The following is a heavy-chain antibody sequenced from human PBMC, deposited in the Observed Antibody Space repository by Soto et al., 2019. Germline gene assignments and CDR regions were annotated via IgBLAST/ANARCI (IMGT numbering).Heavy chain of an antibody. CDR3: AKDRAAFYSACDYGHYFDY. Sequence: GGSLRLSCAASGFTFSSYAMNWVRQAPGKGLEWVSTISGSGGSTYFADSVKGRFSISRENSENTLYLQMNSLRAEDTAVYFCAKDRAAFYSACDYGHYFDYWGQGTLVTVSS. CDR2: ISGSGGST. V-gene: IGHV3-23*01. D-gene: IGHD5-12*01. CDR1: GFTFSSYA. J-gene: IGHJ4*02.